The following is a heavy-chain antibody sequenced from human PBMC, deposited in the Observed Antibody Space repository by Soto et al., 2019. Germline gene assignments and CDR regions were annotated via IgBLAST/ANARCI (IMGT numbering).Heavy chain of an antibody. V-gene: IGHV1-3*01. CDR1: GYTFTGYY. Sequence: ASVKVSCKASGYTFTGYYMHWVRQAPGQRLEWMGWISAGNGNTKYSQKFQGRVTITRDTSASTAYMELSSLRSEDTAVYYCSLIYDFWSGYLDYWGQGTLVTVSS. CDR3: SLIYDFWSGYLDY. CDR2: ISAGNGNT. D-gene: IGHD3-3*01. J-gene: IGHJ4*02.